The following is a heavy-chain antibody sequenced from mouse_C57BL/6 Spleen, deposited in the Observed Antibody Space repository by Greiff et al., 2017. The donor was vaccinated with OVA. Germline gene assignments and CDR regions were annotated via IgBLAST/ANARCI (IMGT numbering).Heavy chain of an antibody. J-gene: IGHJ3*01. CDR2: INPSTGGT. CDR1: GYSFTGYY. V-gene: IGHV1-42*01. CDR3: ACYDGYYEWFAY. Sequence: VQLQQSGPELVKPGASVKISCKASGYSFTGYYMNWVKQSPEKSLEWIGEINPSTGGTTYNQKFKAKATLTVDKSSSTAYMQLKSLTSEDSAVCYCACYDGYYEWFAYWGQGTLVTVSA. D-gene: IGHD2-3*01.